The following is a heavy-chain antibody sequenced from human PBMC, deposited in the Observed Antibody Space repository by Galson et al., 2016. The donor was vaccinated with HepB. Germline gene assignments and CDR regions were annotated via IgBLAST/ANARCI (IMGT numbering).Heavy chain of an antibody. Sequence: SLRLSCAASGFTFSPYSMHWVRQAPGKGLEWVSSVRHSSTYVYYADSVEGRFTISRDNAKNSLYLEMNSLRVEDTAVFYCARSLGWYFDVWGRGTLVTVSS. J-gene: IGHJ2*01. CDR1: GFTFSPYS. CDR3: ARSLGWYFDV. D-gene: IGHD6-6*01. CDR2: VRHSSTYV. V-gene: IGHV3-21*01.